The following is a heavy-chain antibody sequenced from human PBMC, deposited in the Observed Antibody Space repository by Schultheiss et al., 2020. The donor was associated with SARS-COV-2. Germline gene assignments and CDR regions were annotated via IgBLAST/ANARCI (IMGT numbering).Heavy chain of an antibody. CDR3: AREDRSSSGNNWFDP. D-gene: IGHD6-13*01. Sequence: SETLSLTCTVSGGSISSYYWSWIRQPPGKGLEWIGYIYYSGSTNYNPSLKSRVTISVDTSKNQFSLKLNSVTAADTAVYYCAREDRSSSGNNWFDPWGQGTLVTVSS. J-gene: IGHJ5*02. V-gene: IGHV4-59*01. CDR2: IYYSGST. CDR1: GGSISSYY.